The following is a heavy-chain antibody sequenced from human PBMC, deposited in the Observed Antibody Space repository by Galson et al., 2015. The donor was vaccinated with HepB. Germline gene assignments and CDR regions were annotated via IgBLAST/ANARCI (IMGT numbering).Heavy chain of an antibody. CDR3: ARLEVVGATQPQYWYFDL. D-gene: IGHD1-26*01. V-gene: IGHV5-51*01. CDR1: GYSFTSYW. J-gene: IGHJ2*01. CDR2: IYPGDSDT. Sequence: QSGAEVKKPGESLKISCKGSGYSFTSYWIGWVRQMPGKGLEWMGIIYPGDSDTRYSPSFQGQVTISADKSISTAYLQWSSLKASDTAMYYCARLEVVGATQPQYWYFDLWARGTLVTVSS.